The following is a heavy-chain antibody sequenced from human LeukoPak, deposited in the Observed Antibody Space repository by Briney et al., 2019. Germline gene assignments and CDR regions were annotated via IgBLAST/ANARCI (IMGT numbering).Heavy chain of an antibody. Sequence: PSETLSLTCTVSGGSISSYCWSWIRQPPGKGLEWIGYIYYSGTTNYNPSLKSRVTISVDTSKNQFSLKLSSVTAADTAVYYCARGVYIAAAQYGYWGQGTLVTVSS. J-gene: IGHJ4*02. CDR1: GGSISSYC. CDR3: ARGVYIAAAQYGY. CDR2: IYYSGTT. V-gene: IGHV4-59*01. D-gene: IGHD6-13*01.